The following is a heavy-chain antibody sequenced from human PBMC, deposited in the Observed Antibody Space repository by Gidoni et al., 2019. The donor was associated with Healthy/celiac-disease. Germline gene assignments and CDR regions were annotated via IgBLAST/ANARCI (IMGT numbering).Heavy chain of an antibody. J-gene: IGHJ3*02. V-gene: IGHV1-46*01. CDR2: INPSGGST. CDR1: GYTFTSYY. Sequence: QVQLVQSGAEVQKPGASVKVSCQASGYTFTSYYMHWVRQAPGQGLEWMGIINPSGGSTSYAQKFQGRVTMNRDTSTSTVYMELSSLRSEDTAVYYCARDRELLSAFDIWGQGTMVTVSS. D-gene: IGHD1-26*01. CDR3: ARDRELLSAFDI.